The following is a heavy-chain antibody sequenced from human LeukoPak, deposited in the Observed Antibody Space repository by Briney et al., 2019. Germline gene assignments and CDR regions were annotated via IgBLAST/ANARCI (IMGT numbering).Heavy chain of an antibody. J-gene: IGHJ4*02. D-gene: IGHD6-13*01. Sequence: ASVKVSCKASGYTFTGYSIHWVRHAPGQGLEWMGWINPNSGDTNYAQKFQGRVTMTRDTSISTAYMELSRLRSDDTAVYYCATPGYSSSWYDYWGQGTLVTVSS. CDR2: INPNSGDT. CDR1: GYTFTGYS. CDR3: ATPGYSSSWYDY. V-gene: IGHV1-2*02.